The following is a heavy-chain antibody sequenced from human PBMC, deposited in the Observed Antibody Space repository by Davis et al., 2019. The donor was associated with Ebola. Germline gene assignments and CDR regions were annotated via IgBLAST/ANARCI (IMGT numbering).Heavy chain of an antibody. CDR2: IYSGGST. Sequence: GESLKISCAASGFTVSSNYMSWVRQAPGKGLEWVSVIYSGGSTYYADSVKGRFTISRDNSKNTLYLQMNSLRGEDPAVYYCAKRSDYRSFDYWGQGTLVTVSS. CDR1: GFTVSSNY. D-gene: IGHD4-11*01. J-gene: IGHJ4*02. CDR3: AKRSDYRSFDY. V-gene: IGHV3-53*01.